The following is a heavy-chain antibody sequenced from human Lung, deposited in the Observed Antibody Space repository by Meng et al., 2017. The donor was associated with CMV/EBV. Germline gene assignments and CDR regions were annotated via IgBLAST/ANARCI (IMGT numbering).Heavy chain of an antibody. D-gene: IGHD1-26*01. J-gene: IGHJ3*02. CDR1: GFTFSSYS. Sequence: ESXKISXAASGFTFSSYSMNWVRQAPGKGLEWVSSISSSSSYIYYADSAKGRFTISRDNAKNSLYLQMNSLRAEDTAVYYCARDRYSGSSDAFDIWGQGTXVTVAS. V-gene: IGHV3-21*01. CDR2: ISSSSSYI. CDR3: ARDRYSGSSDAFDI.